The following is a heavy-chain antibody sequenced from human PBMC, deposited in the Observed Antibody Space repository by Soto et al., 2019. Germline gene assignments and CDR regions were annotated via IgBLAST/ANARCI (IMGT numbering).Heavy chain of an antibody. CDR2: IYYSGST. Sequence: QLQLQESGPGLVKPSETLSLTCTVSGGSISSSSYYWGWIRQPPGKGLEWIGSIYYSGSTYYNPSLTGRVTISVDTSMTRFALKLRCVTAADTAVYCCACIFSGGYGYGFYYYGMDVWGQGTTVTVSS. D-gene: IGHD5-18*01. CDR3: ACIFSGGYGYGFYYYGMDV. J-gene: IGHJ6*02. V-gene: IGHV4-39*01. CDR1: GGSISSSSYY.